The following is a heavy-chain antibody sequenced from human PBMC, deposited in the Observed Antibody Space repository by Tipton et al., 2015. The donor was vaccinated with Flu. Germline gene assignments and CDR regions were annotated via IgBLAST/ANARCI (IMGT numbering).Heavy chain of an antibody. D-gene: IGHD7-27*01. V-gene: IGHV3-48*03. CDR2: ISSSGSTI. CDR3: ATLTGDDY. J-gene: IGHJ4*02. Sequence: SLRLFCAASGFTFSRYEMNWVRQAPGKGLEWLSYISSSGSTISYADSVRGRFTVSRDNAKNSLYLQLNSLRAEDTAVYYCATLTGDDYWGQGDLVTVSS. CDR1: GFTFSRYE.